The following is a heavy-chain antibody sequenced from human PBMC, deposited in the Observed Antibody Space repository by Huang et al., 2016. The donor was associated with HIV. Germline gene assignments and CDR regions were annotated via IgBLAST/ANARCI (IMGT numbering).Heavy chain of an antibody. J-gene: IGHJ4*02. V-gene: IGHV3-15*01. Sequence: EVQLVESGGGLVKPGGSLRLSCAVSGLPFNSAWMSWVRQAPGKGLECVGGIKGNIHGRTADYAAPVKGRFTISRDDSKTTVYLHMNSLKTDDTAIYYCAPVTGGWGQGTLVTVSS. CDR2: IKGNIHGRTA. CDR3: APVTGG. D-gene: IGHD1-26*01. CDR1: GLPFNSAW.